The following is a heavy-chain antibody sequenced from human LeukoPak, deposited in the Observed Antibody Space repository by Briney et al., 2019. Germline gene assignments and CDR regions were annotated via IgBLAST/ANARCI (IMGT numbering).Heavy chain of an antibody. D-gene: IGHD2-21*02. CDR3: VRDPRPFGCGSDSCPRYYFDY. Sequence: GGSLRLSCAASGFTFSSYSMNWVRPAPGQGLEWVSSVSSGSSYKYYADSVKGRFTISRDNAKNSLYLQMNSLRAEDTAVYYCVRDPRPFGCGSDSCPRYYFDYWGQGTLVTASS. V-gene: IGHV3-21*01. J-gene: IGHJ4*02. CDR1: GFTFSSYS. CDR2: VSSGSSYK.